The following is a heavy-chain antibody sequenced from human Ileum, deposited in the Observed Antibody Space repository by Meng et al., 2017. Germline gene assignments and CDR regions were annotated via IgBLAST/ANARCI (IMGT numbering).Heavy chain of an antibody. Sequence: VGVVGCEGDVGQRWRSLSCSSPSSQVTFVTCSRHCVGQAPGSRRELVTAISHDGSSDVYADSMKGRLTNPRDNTNNTQCLKINSQKSKNTDVYYCAREPYFCGNDYWGQGTLVTVSS. CDR2: ISHDGSSD. CDR3: AREPYFCGNDY. D-gene: IGHD1-26*01. CDR1: QVTFVTCS. J-gene: IGHJ4*02. V-gene: IGHV3-30*03.